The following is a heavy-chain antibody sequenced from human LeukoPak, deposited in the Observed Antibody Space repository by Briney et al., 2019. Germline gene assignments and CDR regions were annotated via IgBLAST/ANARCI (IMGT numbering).Heavy chain of an antibody. CDR3: ARGGSDWYNGDY. D-gene: IGHD6-19*01. Sequence: PGGSLRLSCAASGFTFSSYVMHWVRQAPGKGLEWVALISNDGSSKYYADSVKGRFTISRDNSKNTLYLQMSSLRTEDTAVYYCARGGSDWYNGDYWGQGTLVTVSS. CDR2: ISNDGSSK. CDR1: GFTFSSYV. J-gene: IGHJ4*02. V-gene: IGHV3-30-3*01.